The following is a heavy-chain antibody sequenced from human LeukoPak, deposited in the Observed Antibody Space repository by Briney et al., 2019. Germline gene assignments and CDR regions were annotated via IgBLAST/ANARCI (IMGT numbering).Heavy chain of an antibody. V-gene: IGHV3-30*18. Sequence: GGSLRLSCAASGLTFSSYGMHWVRQAPGKGLEWVAVISYDGSNKYYADSVKGRFTISRDNSKNTLYLQMNSLRAEDTAVYYCAKPYSSSSTLDYWGQGTLVTVSS. CDR1: GLTFSSYG. J-gene: IGHJ4*02. CDR3: AKPYSSSSTLDY. D-gene: IGHD6-6*01. CDR2: ISYDGSNK.